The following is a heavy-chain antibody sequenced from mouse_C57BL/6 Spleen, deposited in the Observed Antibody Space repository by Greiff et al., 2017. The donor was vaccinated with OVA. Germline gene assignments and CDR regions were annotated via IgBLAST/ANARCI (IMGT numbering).Heavy chain of an antibody. CDR2: IDPEDGET. D-gene: IGHD1-1*01. CDR1: GFNIKDYY. CDR3: AIRITTVVDYFDY. V-gene: IGHV14-2*01. Sequence: DVKLQESGAELVKPGASVKLSCTASGFNIKDYYMHWVKQRTEQGLEWIGRIDPEDGETKYAPKFQGKATITADTSSNTAYLQLSSLTSEDTAVYYCAIRITTVVDYFDYWGQGTTLTVSS. J-gene: IGHJ2*01.